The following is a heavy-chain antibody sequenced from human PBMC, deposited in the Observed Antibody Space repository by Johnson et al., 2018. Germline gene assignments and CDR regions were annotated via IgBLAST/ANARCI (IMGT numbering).Heavy chain of an antibody. D-gene: IGHD5-12*01. CDR1: GFTFSNAW. CDR2: LKSKTDGGTT. J-gene: IGHJ3*02. Sequence: VQLVESGGGLVKPGGSLRLPCAASGFTFSNAWMNWVRQAPGKGLEWVGRLKSKTDGGTTDYAAPVKGRFTISRDDSKNTLYLQMNSLKNGEKAVYYRTPGSIRGAFDIWGQGTMVTVSS. V-gene: IGHV3-15*07. CDR3: TPGSIRGAFDI.